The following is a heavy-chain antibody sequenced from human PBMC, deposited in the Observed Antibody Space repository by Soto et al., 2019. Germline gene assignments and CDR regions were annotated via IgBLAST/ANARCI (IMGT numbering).Heavy chain of an antibody. CDR2: INPNSGGT. Sequence: ASVKVSCKASGYTFTGYYMHWVRQAPGQGLEWMGWINPNSGGTNYAQKFQGRVTMTRDTSISTAYMELSRLRSDDTAVYYCARGHSRQQLARYFDYWGQGTLVTVSS. D-gene: IGHD6-13*01. CDR1: GYTFTGYY. V-gene: IGHV1-2*02. J-gene: IGHJ4*02. CDR3: ARGHSRQQLARYFDY.